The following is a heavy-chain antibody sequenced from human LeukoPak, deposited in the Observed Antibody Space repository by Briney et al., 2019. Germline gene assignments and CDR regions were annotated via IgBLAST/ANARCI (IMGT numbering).Heavy chain of an antibody. Sequence: PSETLSLTCTVSGGSISSGSYYWSWIRQPAGKGLEWIGRIYTSGSTNYNPSLKSRVTISVDTSKNQFSLKLSSVTAADTAVYYCAREIQPERYSSSWYGYFQHWGQGTLVTVSS. CDR1: GGSISSGSYY. V-gene: IGHV4-61*02. D-gene: IGHD6-13*01. CDR3: AREIQPERYSSSWYGYFQH. J-gene: IGHJ1*01. CDR2: IYTSGST.